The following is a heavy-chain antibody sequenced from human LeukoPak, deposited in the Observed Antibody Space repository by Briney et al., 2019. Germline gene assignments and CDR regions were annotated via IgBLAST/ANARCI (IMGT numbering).Heavy chain of an antibody. CDR3: ARHIQLGLFDY. V-gene: IGHV4-59*08. D-gene: IGHD5-18*01. CDR1: GGSISSYY. Sequence: ASETLSLTCTVSGGSISSYYWSWIRQPPGKGLEWIGYIYYSGSTNYNPSLKSRVTISVDTSKNQFSLKLSSVTAADTAVYYCARHIQLGLFDYWGQGTLVTVSS. CDR2: IYYSGST. J-gene: IGHJ4*02.